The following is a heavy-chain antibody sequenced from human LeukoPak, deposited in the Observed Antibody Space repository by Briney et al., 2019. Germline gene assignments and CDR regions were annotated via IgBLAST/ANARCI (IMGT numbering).Heavy chain of an antibody. CDR1: GFTFSSYA. Sequence: GGSLRLSCAASGFTFSSYAMNWVRQAPGKGLEWVSSISSSSSYIYYADSVKGRFTISRDNAKNSLYLQMNSLRAEDTAVYYCARDAHTGSGTYWGGVDYYYGLDVWGQGTTVTVSS. J-gene: IGHJ6*02. V-gene: IGHV3-21*01. CDR2: ISSSSSYI. CDR3: ARDAHTGSGTYWGGVDYYYGLDV. D-gene: IGHD3-10*01.